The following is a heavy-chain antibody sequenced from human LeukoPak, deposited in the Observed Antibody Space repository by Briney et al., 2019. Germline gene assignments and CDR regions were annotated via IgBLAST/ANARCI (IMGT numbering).Heavy chain of an antibody. Sequence: PGGSLRLSCAASGFTFDDYAMHWVRHAPGKGLEWVSGISLNSGSIGYADSVKGRFTISRDNAKNSLYLQMNSLRAEDMALYYCAKGVGAIDNVFFDYWGQGTLVTVSS. V-gene: IGHV3-9*03. CDR3: AKGVGAIDNVFFDY. CDR1: GFTFDDYA. CDR2: ISLNSGSI. J-gene: IGHJ4*02. D-gene: IGHD1-26*01.